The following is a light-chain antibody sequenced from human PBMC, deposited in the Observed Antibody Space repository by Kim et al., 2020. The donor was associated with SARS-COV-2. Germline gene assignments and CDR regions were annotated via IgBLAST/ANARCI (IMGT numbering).Light chain of an antibody. CDR3: QVWDSSSDLPLGV. J-gene: IGLJ3*02. V-gene: IGLV3-21*04. CDR1: NIGSKS. CDR2: YDS. Sequence: SYELTQPPSVSVAPGKTARITCGGNNIGSKSVHWYQQKPGQAPVLVIYYDSDRPSGIPERFSGSNSGNTATLTISRVEAGDEADYYCQVWDSSSDLPLGVFGGGTKLTVL.